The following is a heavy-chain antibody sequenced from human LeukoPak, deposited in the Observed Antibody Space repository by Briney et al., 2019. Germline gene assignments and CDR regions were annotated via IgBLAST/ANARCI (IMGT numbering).Heavy chain of an antibody. CDR2: IYSGGST. CDR1: GFTVSSNY. D-gene: IGHD1-26*01. V-gene: IGHV3-53*01. J-gene: IGHJ4*02. CDR3: ASSVRGATEYYFDC. Sequence: GGSLRLSCAASGFTVSSNYMSWVRQAPGKGLEWVSVIYSGGSTYYADSVKGRFTISRDNSKNTLYLQMNSLRAEDTAVYYCASSVRGATEYYFDCWGQGTLVTVSS.